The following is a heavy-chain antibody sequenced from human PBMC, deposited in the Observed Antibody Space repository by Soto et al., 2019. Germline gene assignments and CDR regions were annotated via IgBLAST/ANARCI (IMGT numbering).Heavy chain of an antibody. V-gene: IGHV4-34*01. J-gene: IGHJ6*02. D-gene: IGHD3-10*01. CDR1: GGSFSGYY. CDR2: INHSGST. CDR3: ARPMVRGVIDYYYYYGMDV. Sequence: KPSETLSLTCAVYGGSFSGYYWSWIRQPPGKGLEWIGEINHSGSTNYNPSLKSRVTISVDTSKNQFSLKLSSVTAADTAVYYCARPMVRGVIDYYYYYGMDVWGQGTTVTVSS.